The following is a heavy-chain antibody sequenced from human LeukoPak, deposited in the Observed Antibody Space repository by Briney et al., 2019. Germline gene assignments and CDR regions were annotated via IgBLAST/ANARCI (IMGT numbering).Heavy chain of an antibody. J-gene: IGHJ6*03. Sequence: GASVKVSCKVSGYTLTELSMHWVRQAPGKGREWMGGFDPEDGETIYAQKFQGRVTMTRNTSISTAYMELSSLRSEDTAVYYCARAVRGVVVIPAATIGRDYYYYMDVWGKGTTVTVSS. CDR3: ARAVRGVVVIPAATIGRDYYYYMDV. CDR2: FDPEDGET. CDR1: GYTLTELS. D-gene: IGHD2-2*01. V-gene: IGHV1-24*01.